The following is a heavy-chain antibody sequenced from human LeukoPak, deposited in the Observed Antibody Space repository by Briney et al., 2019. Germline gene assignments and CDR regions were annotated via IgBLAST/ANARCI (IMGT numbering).Heavy chain of an antibody. V-gene: IGHV4-4*07. Sequence: SETLSLTCTVSGGSISSYYWSWILQPAAEELVWIGRIYTSGSTNSNPSLKSQVTMSVDTSKNQFSLKLSSVTAADTAVYYCARALLFDGRIDCWRQGTLVTVSS. CDR3: ARALLFDGRIDC. CDR2: IYTSGST. J-gene: IGHJ4*02. CDR1: GGSISSYY. D-gene: IGHD2-21*02.